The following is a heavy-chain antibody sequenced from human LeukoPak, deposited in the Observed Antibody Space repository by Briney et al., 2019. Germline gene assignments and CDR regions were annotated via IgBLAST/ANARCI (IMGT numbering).Heavy chain of an antibody. D-gene: IGHD6-13*01. Sequence: ASVNVSCKASGYTFTGYYMHWVRQAPGQGLEWMGWINPNSGGTNYAQKFQGWVTMTRDASISTAYMELSRLRSEDTAVYYCARGIAAAPSDFDYWGQGTLVTVSS. CDR1: GYTFTGYY. CDR2: INPNSGGT. V-gene: IGHV1-2*04. J-gene: IGHJ4*02. CDR3: ARGIAAAPSDFDY.